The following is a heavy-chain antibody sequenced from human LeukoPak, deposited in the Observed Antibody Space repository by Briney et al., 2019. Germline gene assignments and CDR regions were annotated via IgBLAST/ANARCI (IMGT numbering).Heavy chain of an antibody. CDR3: ARERRFSLPDI. CDR1: GFTFSSYE. V-gene: IGHV3-48*03. J-gene: IGHJ3*02. D-gene: IGHD1-14*01. CDR2: ISSSGSTI. Sequence: GGSLRLSCAASGFTFSSYEMNWVRQAPGKGLEWVSYISSSGSTIYYADSVKGRFTISRDNAKNSLYLQMNSLRAEDTAVYYCARERRFSLPDIWGHGTMVTVSS.